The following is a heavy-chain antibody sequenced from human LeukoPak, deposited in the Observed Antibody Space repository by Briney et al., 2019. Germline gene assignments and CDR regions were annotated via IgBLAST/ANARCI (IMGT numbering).Heavy chain of an antibody. D-gene: IGHD3-10*01. J-gene: IGHJ4*02. CDR3: ARGLNNYYGSGSYITPDY. V-gene: IGHV4-4*02. Sequence: TSETLSLTCAVSGGSISSSNWWSWVRQPPGKGLEWIGEIYHSGSTNYNPSLKSRVTISVDKSKNQFSLKLSSVTAADTAVYYCARGLNNYYGSGSYITPDYWGQGTLVTVSS. CDR1: GGSISSSNW. CDR2: IYHSGST.